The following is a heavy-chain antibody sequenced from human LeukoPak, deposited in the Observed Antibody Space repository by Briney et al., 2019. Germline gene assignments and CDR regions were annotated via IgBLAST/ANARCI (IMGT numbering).Heavy chain of an antibody. CDR2: IKQDGSEK. J-gene: IGHJ6*02. Sequence: GGSLRLSCAASGFTFSSYWMSWVRQAPGKGLGWVANIKQDGSEKYYVDSVKGRFTISRDNAKNSLYLQMNSLRAEDTAVYYCARGPGITGTYYYYGKDVWGQGTTVTVSS. CDR1: GFTFSSYW. V-gene: IGHV3-7*01. CDR3: ARGPGITGTYYYYGKDV. D-gene: IGHD1-20*01.